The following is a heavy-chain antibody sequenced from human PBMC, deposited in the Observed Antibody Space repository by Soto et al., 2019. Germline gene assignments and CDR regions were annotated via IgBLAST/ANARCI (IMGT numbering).Heavy chain of an antibody. J-gene: IGHJ6*02. Sequence: QITLKESGPTLVKPTQTLTLTCTFSGFSLSTSGVGVAWIRQPPGEAPEWLALIYWDADKRYRPSLESRLTITKDTSKNEVVLTMTNMDSVDTATYYCAYLPCSGGSCYWFSFSGMDVWGQGTTVTVSS. D-gene: IGHD2-15*01. V-gene: IGHV2-5*02. CDR2: IYWDADK. CDR1: GFSLSTSGVG. CDR3: AYLPCSGGSCYWFSFSGMDV.